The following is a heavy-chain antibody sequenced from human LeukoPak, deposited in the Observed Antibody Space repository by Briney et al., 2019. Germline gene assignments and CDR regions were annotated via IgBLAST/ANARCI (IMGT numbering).Heavy chain of an antibody. CDR2: IYYSGST. D-gene: IGHD4-23*01. J-gene: IGHJ4*02. V-gene: IGHV4-61*05. CDR1: GGSISSSSYY. Sequence: SETLSLTCTVSGGSISSSSYYWGWIRQPPGKGLEWIGYIYYSGSTNYNPSLKSRVTISVDTSKNQFSLKLSSVTAADTAVYYCARVLVDYGGYPYFDYWGQGTLVTVSS. CDR3: ARVLVDYGGYPYFDY.